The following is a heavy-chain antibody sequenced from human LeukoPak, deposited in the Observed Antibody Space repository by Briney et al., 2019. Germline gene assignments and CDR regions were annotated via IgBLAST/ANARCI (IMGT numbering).Heavy chain of an antibody. CDR2: INPNSGGT. V-gene: IGHV1-2*02. CDR3: ARDLRSSLDY. J-gene: IGHJ4*02. Sequence: ASVKVSCKASGYTFTSYGISWVRQAPGQGLEWMGWINPNSGGTNYAQKFQGRVTMTRDTSISTAYMELSRLRSDDTAVYYCARDLRSSLDYWGQGTLVTVSS. D-gene: IGHD4-17*01. CDR1: GYTFTSYG.